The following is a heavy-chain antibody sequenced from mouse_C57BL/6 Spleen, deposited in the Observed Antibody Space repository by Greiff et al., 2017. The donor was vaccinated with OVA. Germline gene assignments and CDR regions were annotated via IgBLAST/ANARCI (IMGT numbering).Heavy chain of an antibody. V-gene: IGHV1-18*01. D-gene: IGHD1-1*01. CDR1: GYTFTDYN. CDR2: INPNNGGT. Sequence: VQLQQSGPELVKPGASVKIPCKASGYTFTDYNMDWVKRSPGKSLEWIGDINPNNGGTIYNQKFKGKATLTVDKSSSTAYMELRSLTSEDPAVFYCGRAGYYALVGYWGQGTLLTVSA. J-gene: IGHJ3*01. CDR3: GRAGYYALVGY.